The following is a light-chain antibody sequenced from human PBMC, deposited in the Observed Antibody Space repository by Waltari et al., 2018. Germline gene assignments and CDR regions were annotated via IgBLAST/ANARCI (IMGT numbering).Light chain of an antibody. J-gene: IGKJ1*01. Sequence: EVMLTQSPGTLSLSPGERATLSCRASQRVTSNYLAWYQQKPGQAPRLLIFGASLRAACISDNFRGGGSGTDFTLTINRLEPADFAVYYCQQYGDSPWTFGQGTKVEVK. CDR2: GAS. CDR1: QRVTSNY. CDR3: QQYGDSPWT. V-gene: IGKV3-20*01.